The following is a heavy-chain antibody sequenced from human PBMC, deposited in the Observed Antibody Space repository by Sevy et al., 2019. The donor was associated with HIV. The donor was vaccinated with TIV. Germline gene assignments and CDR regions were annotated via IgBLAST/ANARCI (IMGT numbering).Heavy chain of an antibody. D-gene: IGHD6-19*01. CDR1: GFTFSTYS. CDR3: AKAVADSNYYYGLDV. J-gene: IGHJ6*02. CDR2: IWFDGSNK. Sequence: GGSLRLSCAASGFTFSTYSMHWVRQAPGKGLEWVALIWFDGSNKYYADSVKGRFTISRDNSKNTLYLQMNSLRAEDTAVYYCAKAVADSNYYYGLDVWDQGTTVTVSS. V-gene: IGHV3-33*06.